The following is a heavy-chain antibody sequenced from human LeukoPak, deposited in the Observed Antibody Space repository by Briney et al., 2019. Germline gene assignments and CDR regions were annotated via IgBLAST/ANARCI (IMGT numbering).Heavy chain of an antibody. CDR2: ISGSGGTT. CDR3: AKLGSGRGDFDY. D-gene: IGHD3-10*01. V-gene: IGHV3-23*01. J-gene: IGHJ4*02. Sequence: GGSLRLSCAASGFTFSSYAMGWVRQAPGKGLEWVLGISGSGGTTYYAGSVRGRFTISRDNSRNTLYLQMNSLRVEETAVYYCAKLGSGRGDFDYWGQGTLVTVSS. CDR1: GFTFSSYA.